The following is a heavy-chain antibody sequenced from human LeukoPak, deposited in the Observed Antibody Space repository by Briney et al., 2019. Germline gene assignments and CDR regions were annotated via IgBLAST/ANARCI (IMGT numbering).Heavy chain of an antibody. CDR3: ARSLRSTTNWFDP. Sequence: ASVKVSCKASGYTFTGYYIHWVRQAPAQGLEWMGWINPKSGGTNYAQKFQGRVTMTRDTSISTASMELSSLRSDDTALYYCARSLRSTTNWFDPWGRGTLVTVSS. D-gene: IGHD2-2*01. V-gene: IGHV1-2*02. CDR1: GYTFTGYY. CDR2: INPKSGGT. J-gene: IGHJ5*02.